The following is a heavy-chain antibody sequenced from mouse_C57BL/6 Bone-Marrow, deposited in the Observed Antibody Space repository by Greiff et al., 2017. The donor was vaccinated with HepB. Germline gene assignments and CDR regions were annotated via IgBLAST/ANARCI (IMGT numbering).Heavy chain of an antibody. Sequence: QVQLKQPGAELVKPGASVKLSCKASGYTFTSYWMQWVKQRPGQGLEWIGEIDPSDSYTNYNQKFKGKATLTVDTSSSTAYMQLSSLTSEDSAVYYCARSVTTVVASDVWGTGTTVTVSS. D-gene: IGHD1-1*01. V-gene: IGHV1-50*01. CDR2: IDPSDSYT. CDR3: ARSVTTVVASDV. CDR1: GYTFTSYW. J-gene: IGHJ1*03.